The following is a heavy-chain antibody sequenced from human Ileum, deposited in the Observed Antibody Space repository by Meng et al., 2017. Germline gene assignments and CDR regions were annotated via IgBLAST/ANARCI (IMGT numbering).Heavy chain of an antibody. D-gene: IGHD6-13*01. J-gene: IGHJ1*01. V-gene: IGHV4-34*02. CDR2: INHSGSS. Sequence: QVRLQQWGAGLLKPSETLSLTCAVHGGSFSGYYWSWVRQSPGKGLEWIAEINHSGSSNYNPSFQSRVTISVDRPRNQFSLKLSSVTAADTGVYYCARPAGYSSDWYKYFQHWGQGTLVTVSS. CDR1: GGSFSGYY. CDR3: ARPAGYSSDWYKYFQH.